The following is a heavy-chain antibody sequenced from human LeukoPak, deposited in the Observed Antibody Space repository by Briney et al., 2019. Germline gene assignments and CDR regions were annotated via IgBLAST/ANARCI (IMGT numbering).Heavy chain of an antibody. D-gene: IGHD3-10*01. CDR2: IYYSGST. CDR3: ARDSGLGLDAFDI. J-gene: IGHJ3*02. CDR1: GGSISSSSYY. V-gene: IGHV4-39*07. Sequence: SETLSLTCTVSGGSISSSSYYWGWIRQPPGKGLEWIGSIYYSGSTNYNPSLKSRVTISVDTSKNQFSLKLSSVTAADTAVYYCARDSGLGLDAFDIWGHGTMVTVSS.